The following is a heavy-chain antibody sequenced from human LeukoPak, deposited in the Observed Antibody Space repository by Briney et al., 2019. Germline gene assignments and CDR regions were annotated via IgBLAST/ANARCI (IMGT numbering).Heavy chain of an antibody. CDR3: ARGPYYYDSSGYGNAFDI. CDR1: GGSISSSSYY. D-gene: IGHD3-22*01. CDR2: IYYSGST. Sequence: TSETLSLTCTVSGGSISSSSYYWGWIRQPPGKGLEWIGSIYYSGSTYYNPSLKSRITISVDTSKNQFSLKLSSVTAADTAVYYCARGPYYYDSSGYGNAFDIWGQGTMVTVSS. V-gene: IGHV4-39*07. J-gene: IGHJ3*02.